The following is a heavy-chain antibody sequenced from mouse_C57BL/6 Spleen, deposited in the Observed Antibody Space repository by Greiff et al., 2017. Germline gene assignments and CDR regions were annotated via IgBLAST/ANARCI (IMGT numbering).Heavy chain of an antibody. D-gene: IGHD4-1*02. CDR2: ISGGGGNT. Sequence: EVKLMESGGGLVKPGGSLKLSCAASGFTFSSYTMSWVRQTPEKRLEWVATISGGGGNTYYPDSVQGRFTISRDNAKNTLYLQMSSLRSEDTALYYCARLATGYWYFDVWGTGTTVTVSS. CDR1: GFTFSSYT. CDR3: ARLATGYWYFDV. J-gene: IGHJ1*03. V-gene: IGHV5-9*01.